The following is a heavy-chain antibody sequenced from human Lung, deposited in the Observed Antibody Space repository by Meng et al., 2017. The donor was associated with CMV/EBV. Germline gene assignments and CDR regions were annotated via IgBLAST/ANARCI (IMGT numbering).Heavy chain of an antibody. CDR3: AKRPFSGSYSPGTLDH. CDR2: ISGSGGST. Sequence: GGSLRLSCAAFGFTFSSFAMSWVRQAPGKGLEWVSGISGSGGSTYYADSVKGRYTISRDNSKNTLFLQMNSRRAEDTAGYYCAKRPFSGSYSPGTLDHWGQGTLVTVSS. D-gene: IGHD1-26*01. V-gene: IGHV3-23*01. J-gene: IGHJ4*02. CDR1: GFTFSSFA.